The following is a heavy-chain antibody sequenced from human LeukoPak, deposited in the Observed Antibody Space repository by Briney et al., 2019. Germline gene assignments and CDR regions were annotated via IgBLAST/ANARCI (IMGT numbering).Heavy chain of an antibody. D-gene: IGHD5-12*01. V-gene: IGHV1-69*06. CDR1: GGTFSSYA. J-gene: IGHJ4*02. CDR2: IIPIFGTA. CDR3: AREDPDSGYNFDY. Sequence: GASVKVSCKASGGTFSSYAISWVRQAPGQGLEWMGGIIPIFGTANYAQKFQGRVTITADKSTSTAYMELSSLRSEDTAVYYCAREDPDSGYNFDYWGQGTLVTVSS.